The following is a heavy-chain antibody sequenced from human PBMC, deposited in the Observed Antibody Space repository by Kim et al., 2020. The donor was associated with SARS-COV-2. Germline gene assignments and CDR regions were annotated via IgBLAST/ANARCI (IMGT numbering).Heavy chain of an antibody. V-gene: IGHV3-23*01. Sequence: ADSVKARFTISKDLTTYTLYLQMNSLRAEDTAVFYCAKALRGLDMMFYYWGQGTLVTVSA. D-gene: IGHD3-10*01. J-gene: IGHJ4*02. CDR3: AKALRGLDMMFYY.